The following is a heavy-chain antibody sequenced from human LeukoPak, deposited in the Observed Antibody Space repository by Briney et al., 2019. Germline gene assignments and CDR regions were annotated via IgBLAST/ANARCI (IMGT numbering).Heavy chain of an antibody. CDR1: GGSISSGAYY. V-gene: IGHV4-31*03. D-gene: IGHD4-17*01. J-gene: IGHJ4*02. Sequence: PSETLSLTCTVSGGSISSGAYYWSWIRQHPGKGLEWIGYIYSSGNTYYNPPLKSRVTISVDTSKNQFSLKLSSVTAADTAVYYCARYPEYGDYYFDYWGQGTLVTVSS. CDR2: IYSSGNT. CDR3: ARYPEYGDYYFDY.